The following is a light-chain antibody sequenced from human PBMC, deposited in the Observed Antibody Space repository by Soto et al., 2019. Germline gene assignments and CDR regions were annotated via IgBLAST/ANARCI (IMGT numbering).Light chain of an antibody. V-gene: IGLV1-40*01. CDR3: QSYDSSLSGSVV. J-gene: IGLJ2*01. CDR1: SSNIGAGYD. Sequence: QSVLTQQPSVSGAPGQRVTISCTGSSSNIGAGYDVHWYQQLPGTAPKVLIYGNSNRPAGVPDRFSGSKSGTSASLAITGLQAEDEADYYCQSYDSSLSGSVVFGGGTKLTVL. CDR2: GNS.